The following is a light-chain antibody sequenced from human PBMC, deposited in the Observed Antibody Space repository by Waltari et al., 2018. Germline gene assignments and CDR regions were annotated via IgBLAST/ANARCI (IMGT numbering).Light chain of an antibody. V-gene: IGKV3-15*01. J-gene: IGKJ4*01. CDR1: QNVRTQ. CDR3: QQYNEWSPLT. Sequence: EIVMTQFPATLSVSPGDRSTLSCRASQNVRTQLAWYQHRPGQPPRLLIHDASTRASDIPPRFSGRVSGTDFTLTISSLQSEDFAVYYCQQYNEWSPLTFGGGTQIDIK. CDR2: DAS.